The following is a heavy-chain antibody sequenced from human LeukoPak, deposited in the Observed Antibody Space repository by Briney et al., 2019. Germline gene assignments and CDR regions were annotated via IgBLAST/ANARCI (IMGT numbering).Heavy chain of an antibody. D-gene: IGHD6-13*01. V-gene: IGHV3-30*03. J-gene: IGHJ4*02. CDR2: ISYDGSNK. CDR1: GFTFSSYG. CDR3: VIGLWQQLPTLFDS. Sequence: PGGSLRLSCAASGFTFSSYGMHWVRQAPGKGLGWVAVISYDGSNKYYADSVKGRFTISRDNSKNTLYLQMNSLRAEDTAMYYCVIGLWQQLPTLFDSWGQGTLVTVSS.